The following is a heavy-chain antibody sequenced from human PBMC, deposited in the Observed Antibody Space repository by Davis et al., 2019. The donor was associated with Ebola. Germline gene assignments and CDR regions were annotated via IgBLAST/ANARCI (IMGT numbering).Heavy chain of an antibody. V-gene: IGHV3-33*01. J-gene: IGHJ6*02. CDR3: ARDSDGDYSVYYYGMDV. CDR1: GFTFSSYG. CDR2: IWYDGSNK. Sequence: GESLKISCAASGFTFSSYGMHWVRQAPGKGLEWVAVIWYDGSNKYYADSVKGRFTISRDNSKNTLYLQMNSLRAEDTAVYYCARDSDGDYSVYYYGMDVWGQGTTVTVSS. D-gene: IGHD4-17*01.